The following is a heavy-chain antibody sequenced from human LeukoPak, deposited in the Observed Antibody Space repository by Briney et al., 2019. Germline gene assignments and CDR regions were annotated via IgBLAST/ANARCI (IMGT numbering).Heavy chain of an antibody. CDR2: INHSGST. CDR3: ARGDGYNSSYYFDY. Sequence: SETLSLTCAVYGGSFSGYYWSWIRQPPGKGLEWIGEINHSGSTNYNPSLKSRVTISVDTSKNQFSLKLSSVTAADTAVYYCARGDGYNSSYYFDYWGQGTLVTVSS. V-gene: IGHV4-34*01. J-gene: IGHJ4*02. CDR1: GGSFSGYY. D-gene: IGHD5-24*01.